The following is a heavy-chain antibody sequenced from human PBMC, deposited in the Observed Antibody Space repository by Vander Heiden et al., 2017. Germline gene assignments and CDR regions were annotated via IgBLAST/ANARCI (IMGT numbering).Heavy chain of an antibody. V-gene: IGHV4-34*01. J-gene: IGHJ4*02. Sequence: QVQLQQWGAGLLKPSETLSPTCPVYGGSFSGYYWSWIRQPPGKGLEWIGEINHSGSTNYNPSLKSRVTISVDTSKNQFSLKLSSVTAADTAVYYCASPLPFDYWGQGTLVTVSS. D-gene: IGHD3-16*02. CDR1: GGSFSGYY. CDR3: ASPLPFDY. CDR2: INHSGST.